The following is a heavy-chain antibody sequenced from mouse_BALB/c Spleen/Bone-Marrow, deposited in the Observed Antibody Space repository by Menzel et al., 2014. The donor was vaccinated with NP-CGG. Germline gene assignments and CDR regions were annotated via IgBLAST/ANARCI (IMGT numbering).Heavy chain of an antibody. V-gene: IGHV1-80*01. CDR2: IYPGDGDT. CDR3: ARVGFSFDY. D-gene: IGHD3-1*01. Sequence: VQLQQSGAELVRPGSSVKISCKASGYAFSTYWMNWVKQRPGQGLEWIGQIYPGDGDTNSNGKFKSKATLTADRSSSTASMQLSSLTSEDSAVYFCARVGFSFDYWGQGTTLTVSS. CDR1: GYAFSTYW. J-gene: IGHJ2*01.